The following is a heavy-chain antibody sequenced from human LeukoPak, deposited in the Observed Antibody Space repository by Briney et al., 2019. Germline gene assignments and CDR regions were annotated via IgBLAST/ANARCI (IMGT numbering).Heavy chain of an antibody. D-gene: IGHD6-13*01. Sequence: GGSLRLSCATSGFAFDDHTMHWVRQLPGKGLEWLSLISWEGSTTYYADSVKDRFTISRDTSKNSLYLQVNSLRTEDTALYYCAKARSSSWSYLESWGQGTLVTVSS. CDR3: AKARSSSWSYLES. J-gene: IGHJ4*02. CDR1: GFAFDDHT. V-gene: IGHV3-43*01. CDR2: ISWEGSTT.